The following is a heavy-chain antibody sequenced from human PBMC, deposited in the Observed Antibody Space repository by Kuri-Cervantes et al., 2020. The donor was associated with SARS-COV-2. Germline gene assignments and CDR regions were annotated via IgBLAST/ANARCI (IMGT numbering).Heavy chain of an antibody. CDR3: ASDGVSGSLSLDF. CDR1: GYTFTGYG. Sequence: SVKVSCKASGYTFTGYGISWVRQAPGQGLEWMGGIMPALGMPNYAQKFRGRVTITADTSTTTAYLELSGLKSEDTALYYCASDGVSGSLSLDFWGQGTLVTVSS. D-gene: IGHD6-19*01. V-gene: IGHV1-69*10. J-gene: IGHJ4*02. CDR2: IMPALGMP.